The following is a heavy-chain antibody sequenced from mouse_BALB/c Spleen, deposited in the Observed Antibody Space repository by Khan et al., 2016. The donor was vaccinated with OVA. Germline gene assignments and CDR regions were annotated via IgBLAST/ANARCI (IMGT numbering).Heavy chain of an antibody. J-gene: IGHJ2*01. CDR1: GYSITSDYA. Sequence: EVQLQESGPGLVNPSQSLSFTCTVTGYSITSDYAWNWIRQFPGNKLEWMGYISYSGRTSYNPSLKSRISITRDTYKNQLFLQLNSVTTEEPATSKCARAVTITTVVATDCYSWGQGTTLTGSA. V-gene: IGHV3-2*02. D-gene: IGHD1-1*01. CDR3: ARAVTITTVVATDCYS. CDR2: ISYSGRT.